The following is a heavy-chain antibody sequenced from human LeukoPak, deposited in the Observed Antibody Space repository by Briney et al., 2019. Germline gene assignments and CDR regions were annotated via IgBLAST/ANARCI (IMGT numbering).Heavy chain of an antibody. CDR1: GFTFSSYE. J-gene: IGHJ4*02. Sequence: GGSLRLSCAASGFTFSSYEMNWVRQAPGKGLEWVSYISSSGSTIYYADSVKGRFTISRDNAKNSLFLQMNSLRAEDTAVYYCARWGDAPDDYWGQGTLVTVSS. V-gene: IGHV3-48*03. CDR3: ARWGDAPDDY. D-gene: IGHD1-26*01. CDR2: ISSSGSTI.